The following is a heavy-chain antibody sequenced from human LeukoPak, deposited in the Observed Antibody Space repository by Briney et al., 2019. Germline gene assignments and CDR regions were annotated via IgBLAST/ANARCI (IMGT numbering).Heavy chain of an antibody. J-gene: IGHJ5*02. V-gene: IGHV4-59*01. CDR3: ARDSVSSGFSWFDP. CDR2: IYYSGST. D-gene: IGHD6-19*01. Sequence: PSETLSLTCTVSGGSISGYYWSWIRQPPGKGLEWIGYIYYSGSTNYNPSLKSRVTISVDTSKNQFSLKLSSVTAADTAVYYCARDSVSSGFSWFDPWGQGTLVTVSS. CDR1: GGSISGYY.